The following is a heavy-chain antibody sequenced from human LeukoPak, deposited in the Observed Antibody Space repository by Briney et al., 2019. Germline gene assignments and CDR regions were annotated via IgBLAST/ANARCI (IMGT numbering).Heavy chain of an antibody. CDR2: IFYSGGA. CDR3: ARVYYSNSYDYWYFDL. D-gene: IGHD6-13*01. J-gene: IGHJ2*01. Sequence: PSETLSLTCTVSGGSIRSYYWSWIRQPPGKGLEWIGYIFYSGGANYNPSLKSRVTISVDTSENQFSLKLTSVTAADTAVYYCARVYYSNSYDYWYFDLWGRGTLVTVSS. CDR1: GGSIRSYY. V-gene: IGHV4-59*01.